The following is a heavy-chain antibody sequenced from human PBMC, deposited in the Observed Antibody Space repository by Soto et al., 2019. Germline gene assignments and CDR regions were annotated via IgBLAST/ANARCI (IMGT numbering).Heavy chain of an antibody. CDR1: GFTFSNSW. J-gene: IGHJ4*02. V-gene: IGHV3-74*01. Sequence: GALRLSCAASGFTFSNSWLHWVRQVSEKGLEWVSRINADGTSTSYADSVKGRFTISRDNAKNTLYLHVNSLRAEDTAVYYCVKVLARGVGVPRFYFDSWGQGALVTVSS. D-gene: IGHD2-2*01. CDR2: INADGTST. CDR3: VKVLARGVGVPRFYFDS.